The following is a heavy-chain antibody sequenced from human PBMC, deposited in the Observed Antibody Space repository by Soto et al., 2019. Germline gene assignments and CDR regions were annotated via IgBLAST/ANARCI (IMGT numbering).Heavy chain of an antibody. V-gene: IGHV4-59*01. D-gene: IGHD2-15*01. Sequence: ETLSLSCTVSGGSIISVYWSWIRQPPGKGLEWIFYISYSGNTNYNPSLKSRVTMSVDTPKKQFSLRLSSVTTADTAVYYCAGLRGSGGSPTHXWCQGTLVTVSX. CDR3: AGLRGSGGSPTHX. CDR2: ISYSGNT. J-gene: IGHJ4*02. CDR1: GGSIISVY.